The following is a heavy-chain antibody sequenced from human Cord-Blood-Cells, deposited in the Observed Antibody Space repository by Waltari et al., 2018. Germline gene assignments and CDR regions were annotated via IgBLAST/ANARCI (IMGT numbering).Heavy chain of an antibody. Sequence: EVQLVESGGGLVKPGGSLRLSCAASGFTFSSYSMNWVRQAPGKGLEGVSSISSSSSYIYYADSVKGRFTISRDNAKNSLYLQMNSLRAEDTAVYYCAREVPPFNWGFDYWGQGTLVTVSS. CDR1: GFTFSSYS. CDR2: ISSSSSYI. V-gene: IGHV3-21*01. J-gene: IGHJ4*02. CDR3: AREVPPFNWGFDY. D-gene: IGHD7-27*01.